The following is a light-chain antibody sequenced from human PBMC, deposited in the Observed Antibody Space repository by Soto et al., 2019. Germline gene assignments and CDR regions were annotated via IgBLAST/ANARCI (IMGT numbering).Light chain of an antibody. CDR3: SSYAGSNNLYV. J-gene: IGLJ1*01. V-gene: IGLV2-8*01. CDR2: EVS. Sequence: QSALTQPPSASGFPGQSVTISCTGTSSDVGGYNYVSWYQQHPGKAPKLMIYEVSKRPSGVPDRFSGSKSGNTASLTVSGFQAEDEADYYCSSYAGSNNLYVFGTGTKVTVL. CDR1: SSDVGGYNY.